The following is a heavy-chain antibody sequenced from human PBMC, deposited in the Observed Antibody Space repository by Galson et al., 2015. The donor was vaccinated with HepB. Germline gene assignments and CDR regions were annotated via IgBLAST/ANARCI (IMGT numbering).Heavy chain of an antibody. V-gene: IGHV3-48*03. J-gene: IGHJ4*02. CDR2: ISSSGSTI. D-gene: IGHD6-6*01. Sequence: SLRLSCAASGFTFSSYEMNWVRQAPGKGLEWVSYISSSGSTIYYADSVKGRFTISRDNAKNSLYLQMNSLRAEDTAVYYCARLEYSFGGSIDYWGQGTLVTVSS. CDR3: ARLEYSFGGSIDY. CDR1: GFTFSSYE.